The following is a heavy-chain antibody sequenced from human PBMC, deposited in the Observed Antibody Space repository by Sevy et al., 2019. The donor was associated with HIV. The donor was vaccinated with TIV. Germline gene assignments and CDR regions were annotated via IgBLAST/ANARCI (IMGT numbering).Heavy chain of an antibody. D-gene: IGHD1-7*01. V-gene: IGHV3-33*01. CDR1: GFTFSDYG. J-gene: IGHJ4*02. Sequence: GGSLRLSCAASGFTFSDYGMHWVRQAPGKGLEWVAVIWSDGSNKYYGASVKGGFTISRDSSKNTLFLQMNRLRVDDTAVYYCAREERSGTTTSFDYWGQGALVTVSS. CDR3: AREERSGTTTSFDY. CDR2: IWSDGSNK.